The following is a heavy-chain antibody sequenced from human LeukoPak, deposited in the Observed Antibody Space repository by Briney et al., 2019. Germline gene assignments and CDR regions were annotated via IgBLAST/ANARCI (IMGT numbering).Heavy chain of an antibody. J-gene: IGHJ4*02. CDR2: VSSNGGST. Sequence: PGGSLRLSCAASGFTFSSYAMHWVRQAPGKGLEYVSAVSSNGGSTYYANSVKGRFTISRDNSKNTLYLQMGSLRAEDMAVYYCARGRALLWFGALDYWGQGTLVTVSS. D-gene: IGHD3-10*01. CDR1: GFTFSSYA. V-gene: IGHV3-64*01. CDR3: ARGRALLWFGALDY.